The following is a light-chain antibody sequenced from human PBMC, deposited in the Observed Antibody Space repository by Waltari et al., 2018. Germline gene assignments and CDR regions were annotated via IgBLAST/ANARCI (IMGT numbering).Light chain of an antibody. CDR2: DVS. CDR3: QQRNKWPVT. Sequence: DIVLTQSPATLSLSPGERATLSCRPSQSVANYLAWYQQKPGQAPRLLIYDVSNRATDIPARFSGSGFATDFTLTISDLEPEDIAVYYCQQRNKWPVTFGGGTKVEIK. J-gene: IGKJ4*01. CDR1: QSVANY. V-gene: IGKV3-11*01.